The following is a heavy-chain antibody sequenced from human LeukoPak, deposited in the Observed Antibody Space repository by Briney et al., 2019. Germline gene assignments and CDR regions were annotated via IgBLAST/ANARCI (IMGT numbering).Heavy chain of an antibody. CDR1: GFRISSYA. CDR2: ISGSGGST. CDR3: AKSGSNSDYYFYYMDV. Sequence: GGSLRLSCAASGFRISSYAMSWVRQAPEKGLEWVSVISGSGGSTYYADSVKGRFTISRDNSKNTLYLQMNSLRAEDTAVYYCAKSGSNSDYYFYYMDVWGKGTTVTVSS. V-gene: IGHV3-23*01. J-gene: IGHJ6*03. D-gene: IGHD4-11*01.